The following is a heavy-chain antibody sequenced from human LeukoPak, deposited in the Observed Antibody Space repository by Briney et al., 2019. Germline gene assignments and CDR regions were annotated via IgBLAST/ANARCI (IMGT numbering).Heavy chain of an antibody. CDR1: GGSISSYH. CDR3: ARVLVPDLMVRD. D-gene: IGHD3-10*01. CDR2: ISYSGST. J-gene: IGHJ4*02. Sequence: SETLSLTCTVSGGSISSYHWSWIRQPPGKGLEWIGYISYSGSTNYNPSLKSRVTISVDTSKNQFSLKLSPVTAADTAVYYCARVLVPDLMVRDWGQGTLVTVSS. V-gene: IGHV4-59*01.